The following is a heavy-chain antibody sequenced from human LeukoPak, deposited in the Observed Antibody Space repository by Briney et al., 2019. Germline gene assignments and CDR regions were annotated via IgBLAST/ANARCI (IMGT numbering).Heavy chain of an antibody. Sequence: GESLKTSCKGSGYSFTSYWIGWVRQMPGKGLEWMGIIYPGDSDTRYSPSFQGQVTISADKSISTAYLQWSSLKAPDTAMYYCARPNTYSSSWYSLNYWGQGTLVTVSS. D-gene: IGHD6-13*01. J-gene: IGHJ4*02. CDR3: ARPNTYSSSWYSLNY. CDR1: GYSFTSYW. CDR2: IYPGDSDT. V-gene: IGHV5-51*01.